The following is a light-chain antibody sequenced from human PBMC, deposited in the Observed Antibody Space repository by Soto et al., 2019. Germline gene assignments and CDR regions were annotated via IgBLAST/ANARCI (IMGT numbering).Light chain of an antibody. J-gene: IGLJ1*01. Sequence: QSALTQPASVSGSPGQSITISCTGTSSDVGSYNLVSWYQQHPGKAPKLMIYEGSKRPSGVSNRFSGSKSGNTASLTISGLQAEDEADYCCCSYAGSSKVFGTGTKLTVL. CDR3: CSYAGSSKV. CDR2: EGS. V-gene: IGLV2-23*01. CDR1: SSDVGSYNL.